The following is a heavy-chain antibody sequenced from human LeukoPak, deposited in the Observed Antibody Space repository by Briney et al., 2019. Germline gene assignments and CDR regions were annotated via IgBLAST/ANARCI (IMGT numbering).Heavy chain of an antibody. V-gene: IGHV3-23*01. CDR1: GFTFSSYA. CDR3: AKIQLWLVGGLDY. CDR2: ISGSGGST. D-gene: IGHD5-18*01. J-gene: IGHJ4*02. Sequence: ESGGSLRLSCAASGFTFSSYAMSWVRQAPGKGLEWVSAISGSGGSTYYADSVKGRFTISRDNSKNTLYLQMNSLRAEDTAVYYCAKIQLWLVGGLDYWGQGTLVTVSS.